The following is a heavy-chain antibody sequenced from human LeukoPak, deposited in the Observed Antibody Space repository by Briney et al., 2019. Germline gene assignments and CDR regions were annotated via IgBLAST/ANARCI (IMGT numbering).Heavy chain of an antibody. CDR3: VVIVPDDAFDI. Sequence: PSETLSLTCTVSGGSISSYYWSWIRQPPGKGLEWIGYFYYSGSTNYNPSLKSRLTISIDSPRNQLFLKLSSVTAADTAVYFCVVIVPDDAFDIWGQGTMVTVSA. V-gene: IGHV4-59*08. J-gene: IGHJ3*02. CDR2: FYYSGST. CDR1: GGSISSYY. D-gene: IGHD3-22*01.